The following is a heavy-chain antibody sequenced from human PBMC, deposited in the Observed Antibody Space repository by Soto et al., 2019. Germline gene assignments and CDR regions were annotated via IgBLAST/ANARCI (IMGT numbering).Heavy chain of an antibody. J-gene: IGHJ5*02. CDR2: IKPDESEK. CDR1: GFAFSDSW. D-gene: IGHD4-4*01. Sequence: EVHLVESGGGLVQPGGSLRLSCTACGFAFSDSWMTWVRQAPGKGLEWVARIKPDESEKKYADSVKGRFSISRDNAKNSMYLQMDSLRGEDTAVYYCVRGGSNYASWGQGTLVTVSS. CDR3: VRGGSNYAS. V-gene: IGHV3-7*01.